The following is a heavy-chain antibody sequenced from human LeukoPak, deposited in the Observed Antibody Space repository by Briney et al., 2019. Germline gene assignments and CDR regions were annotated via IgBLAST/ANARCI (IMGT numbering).Heavy chain of an antibody. CDR3: ARGWWELRFADY. V-gene: IGHV3-30-3*01. CDR1: GFTFSSYA. CDR2: ISYDGSNK. Sequence: GRSLRLSCAASGFTFSSYAMHWVRQAPGKGLEWVAVISYDGSNKYYADSVKGRFTISRDNSKKTLYLQMNSLRTEDTAVYYCARGWWELRFADYWGQGTLVTVSS. D-gene: IGHD1-26*01. J-gene: IGHJ4*02.